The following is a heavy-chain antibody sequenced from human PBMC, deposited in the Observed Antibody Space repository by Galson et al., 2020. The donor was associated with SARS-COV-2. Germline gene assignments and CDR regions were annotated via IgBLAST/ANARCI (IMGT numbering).Heavy chain of an antibody. CDR2: VWYVGGNT. D-gene: IGHD2-2*01. Sequence: PGGSLRLSCAASGFSFNNYGMHWVRQAPGEGLEWVAVVWYVGGNTYYADSVKGRFTISKDNSKSTVFLQMNSLRVEDTAVYYCARDRGPFQLLASYGMVVWGQGTAGTVSS. J-gene: IGHJ6*02. CDR3: ARDRGPFQLLASYGMVV. V-gene: IGHV3-33*01. CDR1: GFSFNNYG.